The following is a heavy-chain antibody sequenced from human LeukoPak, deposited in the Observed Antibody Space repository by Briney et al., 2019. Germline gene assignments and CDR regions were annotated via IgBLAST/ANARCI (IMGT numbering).Heavy chain of an antibody. CDR1: GGSFSGYY. CDR2: INHSGST. D-gene: IGHD3-22*01. J-gene: IGHJ5*02. V-gene: IGHV4-34*01. Sequence: SETLSLTCAVYGGSFSGYYWSWIRQPPGKGLEWIGEINHSGSTNYNPSLKSRVTISVDASKNQFSLKLSSVTAADTAVYYCARRITMIVVVISDLFDPWGQGTLVTVSS. CDR3: ARRITMIVVVISDLFDP.